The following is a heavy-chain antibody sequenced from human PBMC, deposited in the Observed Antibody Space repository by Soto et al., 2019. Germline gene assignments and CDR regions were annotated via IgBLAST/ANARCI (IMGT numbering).Heavy chain of an antibody. CDR2: IIPIFGTA. D-gene: IGHD1-20*01. CDR1: GGTFSSYA. Sequence: QVQLVQSGAEVKKPGSSVTVSCTASGGTFSSYAISWVRQAPGQGLEWMGGIIPIFGTANYAQKFQGRVTITADESTSTAYMELSSLRSEDTAVYYCARDRRPGITGTFDYWGQGTLVTVSS. CDR3: ARDRRPGITGTFDY. V-gene: IGHV1-69*01. J-gene: IGHJ4*02.